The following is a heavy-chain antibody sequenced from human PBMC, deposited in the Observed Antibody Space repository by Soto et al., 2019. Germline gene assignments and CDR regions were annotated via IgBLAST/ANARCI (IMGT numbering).Heavy chain of an antibody. D-gene: IGHD1-26*01. V-gene: IGHV4-39*01. CDR3: ARLGVGATTQWAFDI. Sequence: PSETLSLTCTVSGGSTSSSSYYWGWIRQPPGKGLEWIGSIYYSGSTYYNPSLKSRVTISVDTSKSQFSLKLNSVTAADTAVYYCARLGVGATTQWAFDIWGQGTMVTVSS. CDR1: GGSTSSSSYY. CDR2: IYYSGST. J-gene: IGHJ3*02.